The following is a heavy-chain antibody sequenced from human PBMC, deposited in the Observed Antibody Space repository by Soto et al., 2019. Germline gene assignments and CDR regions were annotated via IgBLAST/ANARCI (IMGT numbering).Heavy chain of an antibody. CDR3: ARRGAAGHFDYSDV. D-gene: IGHD5-12*01. CDR2: ISSTSNTI. Sequence: QVQLVESGGGLVKPGGSLRLSCAASGFTFSDYYMTWMRQAPGKGLEWVSYISSTSNTIYYLDSVRGRFTISRDNAKKLLHLQMTSLRAEDRAGYFCARRGAAGHFDYSDVWGRGTRVTVSS. J-gene: IGHJ3*01. V-gene: IGHV3-11*01. CDR1: GFTFSDYY.